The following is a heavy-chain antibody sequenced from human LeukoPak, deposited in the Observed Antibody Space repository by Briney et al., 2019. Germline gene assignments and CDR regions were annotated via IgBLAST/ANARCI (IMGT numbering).Heavy chain of an antibody. CDR2: IRYDGSNK. V-gene: IGHV3-30*02. CDR1: GFTFSSYG. D-gene: IGHD4-11*01. Sequence: GGSLRLSCAASGFTFSSYGMHWVRQAPGKGLEWVAFIRYDGSNKYYADSVKGRFTISRDNSKNTLYLQMNSLRAEDTAVYYCAKGHYSNLYYHMDVWGKGTTVTVSS. J-gene: IGHJ6*03. CDR3: AKGHYSNLYYHMDV.